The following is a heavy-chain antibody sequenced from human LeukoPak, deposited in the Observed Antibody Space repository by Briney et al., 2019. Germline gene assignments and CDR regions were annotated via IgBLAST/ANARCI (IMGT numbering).Heavy chain of an antibody. Sequence: SVKVSCKASGYTFTSYGISWVRQAPGQGREWMGWINPYNGNTNYAQKLQGRVTMTTDTSTSTAYMELRSLRSDDTAVYYCARAVPPNLEWFYYWGQGTLVTVSS. V-gene: IGHV1-18*01. CDR3: ARAVPPNLEWFYY. CDR2: INPYNGNT. J-gene: IGHJ4*02. CDR1: GYTFTSYG. D-gene: IGHD3-3*01.